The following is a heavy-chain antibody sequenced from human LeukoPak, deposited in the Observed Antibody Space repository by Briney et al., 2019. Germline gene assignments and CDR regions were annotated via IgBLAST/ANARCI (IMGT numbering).Heavy chain of an antibody. J-gene: IGHJ4*02. CDR1: GGSISSSSYY. V-gene: IGHV4-39*02. CDR2: IYYSGST. D-gene: IGHD3-22*01. Sequence: SETLSLTCTVSGGSISSSSYYWGWIRQPTGKGLEWIGSIYYSGSTYYNPSLKSRVTISVDTSKNQFSLKLSSVTAADTAVYYCARDAYYYDSSGYYRFDYWGQGTLVTVSS. CDR3: ARDAYYYDSSGYYRFDY.